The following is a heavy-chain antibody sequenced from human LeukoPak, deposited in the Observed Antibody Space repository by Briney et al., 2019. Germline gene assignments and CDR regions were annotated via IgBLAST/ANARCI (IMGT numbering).Heavy chain of an antibody. Sequence: GESLKISCQGSGYNFTNYWIGWGRQTPGKGLAWMGIIYPGESDPRYSPSFQGQVTVSADKSTNTAYLRWGSLKAADTAMYYCARLGRYDVLTGPDYWGQGTLVTVSS. CDR1: GYNFTNYW. CDR3: ARLGRYDVLTGPDY. CDR2: IYPGESDP. V-gene: IGHV5-51*01. J-gene: IGHJ4*02. D-gene: IGHD3-9*01.